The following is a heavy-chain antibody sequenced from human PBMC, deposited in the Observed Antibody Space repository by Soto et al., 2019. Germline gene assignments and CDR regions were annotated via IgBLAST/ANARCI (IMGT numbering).Heavy chain of an antibody. Sequence: GGSLRLSCAASGFTFSSYAMHWVRQAPGKGLEWVAVISYDGSNKYYADSVKGRFTISRDNSKNTLYLQMNSLRAEDTAVYYCARDGITMIVVVITASHFDYWGQGTLVTVSS. CDR3: ARDGITMIVVVITASHFDY. D-gene: IGHD3-22*01. CDR1: GFTFSSYA. J-gene: IGHJ4*02. V-gene: IGHV3-30-3*01. CDR2: ISYDGSNK.